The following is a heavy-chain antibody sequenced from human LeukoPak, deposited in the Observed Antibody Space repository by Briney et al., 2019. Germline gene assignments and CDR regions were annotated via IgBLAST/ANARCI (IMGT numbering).Heavy chain of an antibody. CDR1: GDTFTSYA. D-gene: IGHD2-2*01. V-gene: IGHV1-69*06. CDR2: IIPIFGTA. J-gene: IGHJ4*02. Sequence: GASVKVSCKASGDTFTSYAMSWVRQAPGQGLEWMGGIIPIFGTANYAQKFRGRVTITSDKSTRTAYMELSSLRSEDTAVYYCARDSGVVVPAATAYWGQGTLVTVSS. CDR3: ARDSGVVVPAATAY.